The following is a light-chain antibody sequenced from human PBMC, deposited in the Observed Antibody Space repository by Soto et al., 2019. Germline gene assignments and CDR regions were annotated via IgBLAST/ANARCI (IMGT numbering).Light chain of an antibody. CDR3: CSYAGSSTYV. J-gene: IGLJ1*01. Sequence: QSALTQPASVSGSPGQSITISCTGTSSDVGGFNLVSWYQHHPGKAPKLMIYEGSERPSGVSNRFSGSKSGNTASLTISGLQAEDEADYYCCSYAGSSTYVFGSGTKVTVL. CDR2: EGS. V-gene: IGLV2-23*01. CDR1: SSDVGGFNL.